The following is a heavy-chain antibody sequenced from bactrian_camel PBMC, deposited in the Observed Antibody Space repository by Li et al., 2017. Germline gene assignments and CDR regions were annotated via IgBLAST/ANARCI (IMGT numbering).Heavy chain of an antibody. CDR1: GYTYSSYC. CDR3: ATDRTNCQSTARGRWIDYRF. J-gene: IGHJ4*01. CDR2: IVTGSGYT. V-gene: IGHV3S1*01. D-gene: IGHD5*01. Sequence: HVQLVESGGGSVQAGGSLTLSCPASGYTYSSYCMGWFRQAPGQQREGVACIVTGSGYTNFADSVKGRFTITQMDSAYTFHLQMNDLKPEDTGTYYCATDRTNCQSTARGRWIDYRFWGQGTQVTVS.